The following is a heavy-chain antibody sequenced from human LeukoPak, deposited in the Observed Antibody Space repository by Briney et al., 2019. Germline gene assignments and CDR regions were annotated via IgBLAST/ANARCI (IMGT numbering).Heavy chain of an antibody. CDR2: INHSGST. CDR3: ARVPPQTPYDFWSGYYP. V-gene: IGHV4-34*01. Sequence: SETLSLTWAVYGGSFSGYYWSWIRQPPGKGLEWIGEINHSGSTNYNPSLKSRVTISVDPSKTQFSLKLSSVTAADTAVYYCARVPPQTPYDFWSGYYPWGQGTLVTVSS. D-gene: IGHD3-3*01. J-gene: IGHJ5*02. CDR1: GGSFSGYY.